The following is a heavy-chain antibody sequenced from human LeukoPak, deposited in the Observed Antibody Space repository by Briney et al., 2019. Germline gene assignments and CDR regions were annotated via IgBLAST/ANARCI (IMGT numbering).Heavy chain of an antibody. CDR2: ISSSGSTI. D-gene: IGHD2-21*01. CDR3: ARGRSRLDY. V-gene: IGHV3-48*03. Sequence: GGSLRLSCAASGFTFSSYEMNWVRQAPGKGLEWVSYISSSGSTIYYADSVKGRFTISRDNAKNSLYLQMSSLRAEDAAVYYCARGRSRLDYWGQGTLVTVSS. J-gene: IGHJ4*02. CDR1: GFTFSSYE.